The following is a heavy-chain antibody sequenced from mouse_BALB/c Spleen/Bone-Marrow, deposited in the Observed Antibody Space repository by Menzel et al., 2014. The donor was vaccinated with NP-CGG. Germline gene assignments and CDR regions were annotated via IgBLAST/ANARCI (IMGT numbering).Heavy chain of an antibody. CDR2: IWSGGST. V-gene: IGHV2-2*02. Sequence: VQLQQSGPGLVQPSQSLSITCTVSGFSLTSYGVHWVRQSPGKGLEWLGVIWSGGSTDCNAAFISRLSISKDNSKSQVFFKMNSLQANDTAIYYCARNFGLAWFAYWGQGTLVTVSA. D-gene: IGHD4-1*01. J-gene: IGHJ3*01. CDR1: GFSLTSYG. CDR3: ARNFGLAWFAY.